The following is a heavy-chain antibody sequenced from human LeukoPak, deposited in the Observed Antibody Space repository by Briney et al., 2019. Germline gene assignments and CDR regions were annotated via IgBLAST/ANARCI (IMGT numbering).Heavy chain of an antibody. D-gene: IGHD4-11*01. Sequence: PGGSLRLSCAASGFTFSSYAMSWVRQAPWKGLEWVSAISGSGGSTYYADSVKGRFTISRDNSKNTLYLQMNSLRAEDTAVYYCAKEVTTVTTRLPAIDYWGQGTLVTVSS. CDR3: AKEVTTVTTRLPAIDY. V-gene: IGHV3-23*01. CDR1: GFTFSSYA. CDR2: ISGSGGST. J-gene: IGHJ4*02.